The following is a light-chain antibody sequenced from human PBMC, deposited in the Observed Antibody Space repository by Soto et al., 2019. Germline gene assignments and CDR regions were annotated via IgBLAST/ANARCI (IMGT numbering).Light chain of an antibody. CDR1: QSVSSSY. J-gene: IGKJ1*01. CDR3: QQYRT. CDR2: GAS. Sequence: EIVLTQSPATLSLSPGERATLSCRASQSVSSSYLAWYQQNPGQAPRLLIYGASSRATGTPDRFSGSGSGTDFTLTISRLEPEDFAVYYCQQYRTFGQGTKVDIK. V-gene: IGKV3-20*01.